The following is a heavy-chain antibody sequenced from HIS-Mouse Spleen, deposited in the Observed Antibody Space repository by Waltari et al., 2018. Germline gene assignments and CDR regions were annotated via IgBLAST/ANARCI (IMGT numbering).Heavy chain of an antibody. J-gene: IGHJ2*01. CDR3: AREIPYSSSWYDWYFDL. V-gene: IGHV4-39*07. D-gene: IGHD6-13*01. CDR1: GCSISSSSSY. Sequence: QLQLQESGPGLVKPSETLSLTCPVSGCSISSSSSYWGWLRQPPGKGLEWIGSIYYSGSTYYNPSLKSRVTISVDTSKNQFSRKLSSVTAADTAVYYCAREIPYSSSWYDWYFDLWGRGTLVTVSS. CDR2: IYYSGST.